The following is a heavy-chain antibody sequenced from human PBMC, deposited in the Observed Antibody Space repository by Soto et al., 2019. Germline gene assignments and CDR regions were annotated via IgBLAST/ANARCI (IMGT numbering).Heavy chain of an antibody. CDR3: ARGTGPYYFDY. J-gene: IGHJ4*02. D-gene: IGHD3-10*01. CDR1: GGSISSSSYY. V-gene: IGHV4-39*01. Sequence: QLQLQESGPGLVKPSETLSLTCTVSGGSISSSSYYWGWIRQPPGKGLEGIGSIYYSGGTYYNPSLKSRVTISVDTSKNQFSLKLSSVTAADTAVYYCARGTGPYYFDYWGQGTLVTVSS. CDR2: IYYSGGT.